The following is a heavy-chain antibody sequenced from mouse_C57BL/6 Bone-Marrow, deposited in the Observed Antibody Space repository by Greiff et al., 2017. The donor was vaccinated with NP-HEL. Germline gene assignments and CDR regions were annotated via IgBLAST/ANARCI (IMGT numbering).Heavy chain of an antibody. D-gene: IGHD1-1*01. CDR3: ARRDYYGSSCAMDY. CDR1: GYTFTDYY. CDR2: IYPGSGNT. J-gene: IGHJ4*01. Sequence: SGAELVRPGASVKLSCKASGYTFTDYYINWVKQRPGQGLEWIARIYPGSGNTYYNEKFKGKATLTAEKSSSTAYMQLSSLTSEDSAVYFCARRDYYGSSCAMDYWGQGTSVTVSS. V-gene: IGHV1-76*01.